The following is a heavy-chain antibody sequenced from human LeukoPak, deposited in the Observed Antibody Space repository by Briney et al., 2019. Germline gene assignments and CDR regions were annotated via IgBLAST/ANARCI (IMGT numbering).Heavy chain of an antibody. D-gene: IGHD5-18*01. CDR3: ARHMGLGYSYGYPYFDY. V-gene: IGHV4-59*08. CDR2: IYYSGST. CDR1: GGSISSYY. J-gene: IGHJ4*02. Sequence: SETLSLTCTVSGGSISSYYWSWIRQPPGQGLEWIGYIYYSGSTNYNPSLKSRVPISVDTSKNQFSLKLSSVTAADTAVYYCARHMGLGYSYGYPYFDYWGQGTLVTVSS.